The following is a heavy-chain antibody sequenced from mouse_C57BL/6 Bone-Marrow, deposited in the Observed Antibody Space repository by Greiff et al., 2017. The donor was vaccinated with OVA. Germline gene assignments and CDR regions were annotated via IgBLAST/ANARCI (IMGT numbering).Heavy chain of an antibody. CDR2: INPNYGTT. V-gene: IGHV1-39*01. CDR1: GYSFNDYN. Sequence: VQLKQSGPELVKPGASVKISCKASGYSFNDYNMNWVKQSNGKSLEWIGVINPNYGTTSYNQKFKGKATLTVDQSSSTAYMQLNSLTSEDSAVYYCSFYYGSSYRYFDVWGTGTTVTVSS. D-gene: IGHD1-1*01. J-gene: IGHJ1*03. CDR3: SFYYGSSYRYFDV.